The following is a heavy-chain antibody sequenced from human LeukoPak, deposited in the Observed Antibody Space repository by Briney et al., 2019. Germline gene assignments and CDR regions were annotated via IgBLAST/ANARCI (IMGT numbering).Heavy chain of an antibody. J-gene: IGHJ4*02. Sequence: ASVKVSCKASGYTFIGYYLHWVRQAPGQWLEWMGWINPHNGDTNYAQKFQGRVTMTRDTSITTAYMELSGLKSDDTAVYYCATVRDIVVGGGPCYFDYWGQGTLVTVSS. D-gene: IGHD2-15*01. CDR2: INPHNGDT. V-gene: IGHV1-2*02. CDR3: ATVRDIVVGGGPCYFDY. CDR1: GYTFIGYY.